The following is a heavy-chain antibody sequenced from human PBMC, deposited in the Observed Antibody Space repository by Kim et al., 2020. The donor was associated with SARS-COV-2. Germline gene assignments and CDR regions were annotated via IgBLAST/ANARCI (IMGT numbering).Heavy chain of an antibody. J-gene: IGHJ6*01. Sequence: GGSLRLSCAASGFTFSSYGMHWVRQAPGKGLEWVAVISYDGSNKYYADSVKGRFTISRDNSKNTLYLQMNSLRAEDTAVYYCAKQTKEYHLRFIYYYYG. V-gene: IGHV3-30*18. D-gene: IGHD2-2*01. CDR2: ISYDGSNK. CDR1: GFTFSSYG. CDR3: AKQTKEYHLRFIYYYYG.